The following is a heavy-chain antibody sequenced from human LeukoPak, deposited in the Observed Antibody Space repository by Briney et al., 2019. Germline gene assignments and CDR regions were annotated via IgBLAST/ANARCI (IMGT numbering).Heavy chain of an antibody. CDR2: ISSSGSTI. CDR1: GFTFSDYY. V-gene: IGHV3-11*01. J-gene: IGHJ4*02. D-gene: IGHD3-16*02. Sequence: GGSLRLSCAASGFTFSDYYMSWIRQAPGKGLEWVSYISSSGSTIYYADSVKGRFTISRDNAKNSLYLQMNSLRAEDTAVYYCAREVVDYDYVWGSYRSNFDYWGQGTLVTVSS. CDR3: AREVVDYDYVWGSYRSNFDY.